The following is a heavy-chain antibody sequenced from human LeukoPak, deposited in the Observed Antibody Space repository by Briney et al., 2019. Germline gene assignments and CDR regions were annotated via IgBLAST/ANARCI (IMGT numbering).Heavy chain of an antibody. CDR1: GGTFSSYA. CDR2: IIPIFGTA. V-gene: IGHV1-69*05. D-gene: IGHD5-12*01. Sequence: SVKVSCKASGGTFSSYAISWVRQAPGLGLEWMGGIIPIFGTANYAQKFQGRVTITTDESTSTAYMELSSLRSEDTAVYYCARVYIVATFAGWFDPWGQGTLVTVSS. J-gene: IGHJ5*02. CDR3: ARVYIVATFAGWFDP.